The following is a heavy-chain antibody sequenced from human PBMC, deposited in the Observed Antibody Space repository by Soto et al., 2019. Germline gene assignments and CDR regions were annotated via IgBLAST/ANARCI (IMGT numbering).Heavy chain of an antibody. CDR1: GFTFSSYG. CDR2: ISYDGSNK. Sequence: QVQLVESGGGVVQPGRSLRLSCAASGFTFSSYGMHWVRQAPGKGLEWVAVISYDGSNKYYADSVKGRFTISRDNSKNTLYLQMNSRRAEDTAVYYCAKAVQLWSYYYSGMDVWGQGTTVTVSS. CDR3: AKAVQLWSYYYSGMDV. D-gene: IGHD5-18*01. J-gene: IGHJ6*02. V-gene: IGHV3-30*18.